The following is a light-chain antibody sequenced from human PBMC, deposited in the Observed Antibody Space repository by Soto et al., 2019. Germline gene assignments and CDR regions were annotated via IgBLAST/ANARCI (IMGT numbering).Light chain of an antibody. CDR1: SSKTGAGYD. J-gene: IGLJ1*01. CDR2: GNS. V-gene: IGLV1-40*01. Sequence: QSVLTQPPSVSGAPGQRVTISCTGSSSKTGAGYDVHWYQQLPGTAPKLLIYGNSNRPSGVPDRFSGSKSGTSASLAITGLQAEDEADYYCQSYDSSLSVFYVFGTGTKVTVL. CDR3: QSYDSSLSVFYV.